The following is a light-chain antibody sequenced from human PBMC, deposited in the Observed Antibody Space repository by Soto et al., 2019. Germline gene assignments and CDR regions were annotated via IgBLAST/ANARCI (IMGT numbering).Light chain of an antibody. CDR1: SSDVGAYNY. CDR3: SSYTSSSTYV. J-gene: IGLJ1*01. CDR2: EVS. Sequence: QSALTQPASVSGSPGQSITISCTGTSSDVGAYNYVSWYQHHPGKAPKLMIYEVSNRPSGVSNRFSGSKSGNTASLTISGLQAEDEDDYYCSSYTSSSTYVFGTGTKLTVL. V-gene: IGLV2-14*01.